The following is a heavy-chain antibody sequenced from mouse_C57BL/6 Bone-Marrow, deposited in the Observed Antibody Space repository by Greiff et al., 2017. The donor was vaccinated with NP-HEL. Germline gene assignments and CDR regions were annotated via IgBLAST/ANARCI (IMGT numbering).Heavy chain of an antibody. J-gene: IGHJ2*01. CDR3: AREGYYGSSYDYFDD. CDR2: IDPSDSYT. D-gene: IGHD1-1*01. CDR1: GYTFTSYW. Sequence: QVQLQQPGAELVMPGASVKLSCKASGYTFTSYWMHWVKQRPGQGLEWIGEIDPSDSYTNYNQKFKGKSTLTVDKSSSTAYRQLSSLTSEDSAVYYCAREGYYGSSYDYFDDWGQGTTLTVSS. V-gene: IGHV1-69*01.